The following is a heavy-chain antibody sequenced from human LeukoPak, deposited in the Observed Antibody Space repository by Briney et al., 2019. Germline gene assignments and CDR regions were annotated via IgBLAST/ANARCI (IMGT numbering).Heavy chain of an antibody. Sequence: ASETLSLXCTVSGYSISSGYYWGWIRQPPGKGLEWIGSIYHSGSTYYNPSLKSRVTISVDTSKNQFSLKLSSVTAADTAVYYCAREKQGFDPWGQGTLVTVSS. CDR3: AREKQGFDP. V-gene: IGHV4-38-2*02. J-gene: IGHJ5*02. CDR2: IYHSGST. CDR1: GYSISSGYY.